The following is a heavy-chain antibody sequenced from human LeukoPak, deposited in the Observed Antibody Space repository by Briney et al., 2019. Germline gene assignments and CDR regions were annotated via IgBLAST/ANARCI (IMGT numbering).Heavy chain of an antibody. V-gene: IGHV1-8*01. CDR1: GYTFTSYD. Sequence: GASVKVSCKASGYTFTSYDINWVRQAPGQGLEWMGWMNPNSGTTGYAQKFQGRVTMTRNDSISTAYMELSSLRSEDTAVYYCASGGGDAYYYYYGMDVWGQGTTVTVSS. D-gene: IGHD2-21*01. J-gene: IGHJ6*02. CDR2: MNPNSGTT. CDR3: ASGGGDAYYYYYGMDV.